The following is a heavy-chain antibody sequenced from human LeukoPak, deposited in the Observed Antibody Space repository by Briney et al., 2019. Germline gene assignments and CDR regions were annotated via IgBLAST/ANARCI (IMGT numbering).Heavy chain of an antibody. D-gene: IGHD2-15*01. CDR3: ASDRIEVDAFDI. J-gene: IGHJ3*02. CDR1: GGSLSDSY. V-gene: IGHV4-34*01. CDR2: INHTGST. Sequence: NPSETLSLTCTVYGGSLSDSYWSWIRQPPGKGLEWIGEINHTGSTKYNPSLKSSVTISVDTSKNQFSLKLSSVTAADTAVYYCASDRIEVDAFDIWGQGTMVTVSS.